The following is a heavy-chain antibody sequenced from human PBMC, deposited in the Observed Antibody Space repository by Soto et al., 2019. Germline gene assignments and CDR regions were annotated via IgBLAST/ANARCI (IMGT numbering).Heavy chain of an antibody. CDR2: FYSSGSI. Sequence: SETRSLTGFVSGYFIGAGGYYRSWILHHPGKGLEWIGSFYSSGSIIYNPSLRSRVSISGDMSTNQFSMSLTSVTAADTARYYCARMYSSGSGWFHPWGQGTLVTVSS. J-gene: IGHJ5*02. D-gene: IGHD6-19*01. CDR1: GYFIGAGGYY. V-gene: IGHV4-31*02. CDR3: ARMYSSGSGWFHP.